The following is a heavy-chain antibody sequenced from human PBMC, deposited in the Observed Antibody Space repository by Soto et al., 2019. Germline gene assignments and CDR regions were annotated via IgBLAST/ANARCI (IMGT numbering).Heavy chain of an antibody. D-gene: IGHD4-4*01. Sequence: ASVKVSCKASGYTFTGYYMHWVRQAPGQGLEWMGWINPNSGGTNYAQKFQGWVTMTRDTSISTAYMELSRLRSDDTAVYYCARTPIATVTTDYYCYYGMDVWGQGTTVTVSS. CDR3: ARTPIATVTTDYYCYYGMDV. V-gene: IGHV1-2*04. J-gene: IGHJ6*02. CDR2: INPNSGGT. CDR1: GYTFTGYY.